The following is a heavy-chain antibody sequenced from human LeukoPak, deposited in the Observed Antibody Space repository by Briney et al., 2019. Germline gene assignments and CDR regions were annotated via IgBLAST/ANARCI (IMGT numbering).Heavy chain of an antibody. Sequence: GGSLRLSCAASGFTFSSYGMHWVRQAPGKGLEWVAVIWYDGSNKYYADSVKGRFTISRDNYKNTLYLQMNSLRAEDTAVYYCAREIRSSSYYYGMDVWGQGTTVTVSS. CDR1: GFTFSSYG. J-gene: IGHJ6*02. V-gene: IGHV3-33*01. D-gene: IGHD6-6*01. CDR3: AREIRSSSYYYGMDV. CDR2: IWYDGSNK.